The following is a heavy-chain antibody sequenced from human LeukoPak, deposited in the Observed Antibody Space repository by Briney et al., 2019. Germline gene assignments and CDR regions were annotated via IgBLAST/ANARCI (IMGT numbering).Heavy chain of an antibody. J-gene: IGHJ5*02. CDR2: MNPNSGNT. CDR1: GYTFTSYD. Sequence: ASVQGSCKASGYTFTSYDINWVRQATGQGLEWMGWMNPNSGNTGYAQKFQGRVTITRNTSISTAYMELSSLRSEDTAVYYCARGSRYCSSTSCFPNWFDPWGQGTLVTVPS. CDR3: ARGSRYCSSTSCFPNWFDP. V-gene: IGHV1-8*03. D-gene: IGHD2-2*01.